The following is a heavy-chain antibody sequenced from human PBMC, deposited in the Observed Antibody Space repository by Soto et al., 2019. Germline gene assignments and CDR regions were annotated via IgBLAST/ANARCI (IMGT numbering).Heavy chain of an antibody. CDR3: ATATRYCSGGSCYYY. CDR2: FDPEDGET. J-gene: IGHJ4*02. V-gene: IGHV1-24*01. Sequence: ASVNVYCQVSGYTLTVLSMHWVRQAPGKGLEWMGGFDPEDGETIYAQKFQGRVTMTEDTSTDTAYMELSSLRSEDTAVYYCATATRYCSGGSCYYYWGQGTLVTVSS. CDR1: GYTLTVLS. D-gene: IGHD2-15*01.